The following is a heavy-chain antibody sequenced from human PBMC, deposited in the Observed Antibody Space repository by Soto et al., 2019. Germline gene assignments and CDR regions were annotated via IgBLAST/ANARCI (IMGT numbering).Heavy chain of an antibody. CDR3: AREGYCSSTSCYVKRYYYGMDV. D-gene: IGHD2-2*01. J-gene: IGHJ6*02. CDR2: INPSGGST. V-gene: IGHV1-46*03. CDR1: GYTFTSYY. Sequence: AAVKVSFKASGYTFTSYYMHWVRRAPGQGLEWMGIINPSGGSTSYAQKFQGRVTMTRDTSTSTVYMELSSLRSEDTAVYYCAREGYCSSTSCYVKRYYYGMDVWGQGTTVTVSS.